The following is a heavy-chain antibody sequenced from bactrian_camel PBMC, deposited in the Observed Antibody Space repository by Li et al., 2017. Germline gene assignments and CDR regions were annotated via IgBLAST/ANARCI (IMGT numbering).Heavy chain of an antibody. CDR2: ITSDGST. Sequence: DVQLVESGGGLVQPGASVRLSCAAYGFTFESYTMSWVRQAPGKEREFVSSITSDGSTTYADSVKGRFTISRDNAKNTVYLQMNSLKPEDSATYYCASGAPGESCWYLTFGPYGKSGFWGQGTQVTVS. V-gene: IGHV3S10*01. J-gene: IGHJ6*01. CDR3: ASGAPGESCWYLTFGPYGKSGF. D-gene: IGHD3*01. CDR1: GFTFESYT.